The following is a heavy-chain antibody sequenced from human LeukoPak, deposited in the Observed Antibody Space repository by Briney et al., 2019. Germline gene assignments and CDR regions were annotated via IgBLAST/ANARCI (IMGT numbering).Heavy chain of an antibody. CDR2: ISSSSTYI. CDR3: ARAPRDWYYFDY. J-gene: IGHJ4*02. CDR1: GFTFSSYI. Sequence: GGALRLSRAASGFTFSSYIMNWVRQAPGKGLEGVSSISSSSTYIYYADSVKGRFTISRDNAKNSLYLQMNSLRAEDTAVYYCARAPRDWYYFDYWGQGTLVTVSS. V-gene: IGHV3-21*06. D-gene: IGHD3/OR15-3a*01.